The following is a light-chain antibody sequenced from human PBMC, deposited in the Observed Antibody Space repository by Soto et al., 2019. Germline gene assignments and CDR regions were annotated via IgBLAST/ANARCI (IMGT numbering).Light chain of an antibody. J-gene: IGKJ1*01. Sequence: EIVITQSPATLSLSPVERATLSCVASQSVSSNLAWYQQKPGQAPRLLIYGASTRATGIPARFSGSGSGTEFTLTISSLQSEDFAVYYCQQYNNWPETFGQGTKVDIK. CDR1: QSVSSN. V-gene: IGKV3-15*01. CDR3: QQYNNWPET. CDR2: GAS.